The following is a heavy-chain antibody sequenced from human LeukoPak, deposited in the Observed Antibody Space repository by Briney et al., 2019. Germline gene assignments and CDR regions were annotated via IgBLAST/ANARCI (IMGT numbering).Heavy chain of an antibody. D-gene: IGHD6-19*01. CDR3: ARGAHGGSGWCDY. CDR1: GFSFSASA. Sequence: GGSLRLSCAASGFSFSASAMHWVRQAPGKGLEWVSSISSSSYIYYADSVKGRFTISRDNAKNSLYLQMNSLRAEDTAVYYCARGAHGGSGWCDYWGQGTLVTVSS. V-gene: IGHV3-69-1*01. J-gene: IGHJ4*02. CDR2: ISSSSYI.